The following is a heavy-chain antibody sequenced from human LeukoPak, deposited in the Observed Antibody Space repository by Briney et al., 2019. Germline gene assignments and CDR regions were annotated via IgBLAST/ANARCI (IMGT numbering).Heavy chain of an antibody. CDR3: ARSGYYGSGSYYTPHFDY. V-gene: IGHV4-59*01. D-gene: IGHD3-10*01. CDR2: IYYSGST. Sequence: SLTLSLTCTVSGGSISSYYWSWIRQPPGKGLEWIGNIYYSGSTNYHPSLKSRVTISVDTSKNQFSLKQSSVTAADTAVYYCARSGYYGSGSYYTPHFDYWGQGTLVTVSS. J-gene: IGHJ4*02. CDR1: GGSISSYY.